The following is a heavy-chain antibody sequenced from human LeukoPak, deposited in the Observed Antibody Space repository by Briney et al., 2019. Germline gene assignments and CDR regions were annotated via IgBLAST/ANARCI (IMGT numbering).Heavy chain of an antibody. CDR2: INPNSGGT. CDR1: GYTFTGYF. Sequence: ASVKVSCKASGYTFTGYFLHWAHQAPGQGLEWMGWINPNSGGTHYAQKFQGRVTMTRDASISTAYMELSSLRSDDTAVYYCAREYYSSATKGVDYWGQGTLVTVSS. V-gene: IGHV1-2*02. CDR3: AREYYSSATKGVDY. J-gene: IGHJ4*02. D-gene: IGHD6-25*01.